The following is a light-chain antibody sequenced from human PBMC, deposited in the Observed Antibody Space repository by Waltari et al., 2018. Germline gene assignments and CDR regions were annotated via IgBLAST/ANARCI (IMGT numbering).Light chain of an antibody. V-gene: IGLV2-14*01. CDR3: RSYTSSSTWG. J-gene: IGLJ3*02. CDR1: SSDVGGYNY. CDR2: DVS. Sequence: QSALTQPASVSGSPGQSITISCTGTSSDVGGYNYVPWYQQHPGKDPKRMIYDVSKRPLWVSKCFSGSSSCNTASLTISGLQAEDEADYYCRSYTSSSTWGFGGGTKLTIL.